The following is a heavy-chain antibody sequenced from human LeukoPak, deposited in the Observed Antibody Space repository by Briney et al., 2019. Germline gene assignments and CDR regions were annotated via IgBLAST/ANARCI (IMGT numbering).Heavy chain of an antibody. V-gene: IGHV3-43*02. CDR2: ITGDGGTT. CDR1: GFTFDDYA. CDR3: ARVTYAVPDY. J-gene: IGHJ4*02. Sequence: GGSLRLSCAASGFTFDDYAVYWVRQAPGKGLECVSFITGDGGTTYYADSVKGRFTISRDNAKNSLFLQMNSLRAEDTAVYYCARVTYAVPDYWGQGTLVAVSS. D-gene: IGHD3-16*01.